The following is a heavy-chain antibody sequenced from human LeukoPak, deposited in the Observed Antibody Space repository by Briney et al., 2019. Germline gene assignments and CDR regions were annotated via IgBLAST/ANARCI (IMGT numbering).Heavy chain of an antibody. V-gene: IGHV3-64*01. D-gene: IGHD4-17*01. CDR2: ISSDGGST. CDR1: GFTFSSYA. CDR3: ARDVYGDSTGGFDY. J-gene: IGHJ4*02. Sequence: GGSLRLSCAASGFTFSSYAMHWVRQAPGKGLEYVSAISSDGGSTYYANSVKGRFTISRDNSKNTLYPQMGSLRAEDMAVYYCARDVYGDSTGGFDYWGQGTLVTVSS.